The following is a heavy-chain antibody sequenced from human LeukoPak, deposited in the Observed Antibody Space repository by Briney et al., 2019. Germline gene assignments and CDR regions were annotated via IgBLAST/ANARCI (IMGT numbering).Heavy chain of an antibody. J-gene: IGHJ2*01. D-gene: IGHD5-24*01. CDR2: IGTAGDT. V-gene: IGHV3-13*01. Sequence: GGSLRLSCAASGFTFSSYDMHWVRQPTGKGLEWVSTIGTAGDTFYPGSVKGRFTISRENAKNSLYLQMNSLRAGDTAVYYCARSRDGYNLWYFDLWGRGTLVTVSS. CDR3: ARSRDGYNLWYFDL. CDR1: GFTFSSYD.